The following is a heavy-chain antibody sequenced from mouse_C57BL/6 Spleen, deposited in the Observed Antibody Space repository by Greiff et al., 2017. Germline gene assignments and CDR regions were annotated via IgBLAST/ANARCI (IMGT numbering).Heavy chain of an antibody. D-gene: IGHD1-1*01. J-gene: IGHJ1*03. CDR2: INPGSGGT. CDR1: GYAFTNYL. V-gene: IGHV1-54*01. Sequence: VQLKESGAELVRPGTSVKVSCKASGYAFTNYLIEWVKQRPGQGLEWIGVINPGSGGTNYNEKFKGKATLTADKSSSTAYMQLSSLTSEDSAVYFCARRSYGSSPWYFDVWGTGTTVTVSS. CDR3: ARRSYGSSPWYFDV.